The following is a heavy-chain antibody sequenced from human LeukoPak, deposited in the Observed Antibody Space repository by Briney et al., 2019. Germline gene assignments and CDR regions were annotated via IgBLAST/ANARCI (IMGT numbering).Heavy chain of an antibody. Sequence: GESLKISCKGSGYSFTNYWIGWVRQMPGKGLEWMGIIYPGDSDTRYSPSFQGQVTISADKSISTAYLQWSSLKASDTAMYYCARHHDILTGYYSRWVFDYWGQGTLVTVSS. CDR2: IYPGDSDT. CDR1: GYSFTNYW. J-gene: IGHJ4*02. CDR3: ARHHDILTGYYSRWVFDY. D-gene: IGHD3-9*01. V-gene: IGHV5-51*01.